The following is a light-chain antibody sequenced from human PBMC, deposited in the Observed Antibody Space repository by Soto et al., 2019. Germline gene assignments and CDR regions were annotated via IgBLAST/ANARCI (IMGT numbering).Light chain of an antibody. CDR2: GSS. J-gene: IGLJ1*01. Sequence: QSVLTQPPSVSGAPGQRVTTSCTGMSSNIGAGYDVHWYQQLPGTAPKLLIYGSSDRPSGVPDRFSGSKSGTSAYLAITGLQAEDEADYYCQSYDGSLSGYVFGTGTKVTVL. V-gene: IGLV1-40*01. CDR3: QSYDGSLSGYV. CDR1: SSNIGAGYD.